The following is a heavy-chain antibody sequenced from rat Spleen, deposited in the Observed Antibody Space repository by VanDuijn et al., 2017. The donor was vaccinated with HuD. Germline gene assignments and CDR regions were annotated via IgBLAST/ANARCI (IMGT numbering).Heavy chain of an antibody. CDR3: ARSDGTHYYLPFIY. Sequence: EVQLQESGPGLVKPSQSLSLTCSVTDHSITNGYRWNWIRKFPGNKLEWMGYIYSAGNTLYNPSLKSRISITRDTSKNQFFLQVNSVTTEDTATYYCARSDGTHYYLPFIYWGQGTQVTVSS. V-gene: IGHV3-3*01. CDR1: DHSITNGYR. CDR2: IYSAGNT. D-gene: IGHD1-12*02. J-gene: IGHJ3*01.